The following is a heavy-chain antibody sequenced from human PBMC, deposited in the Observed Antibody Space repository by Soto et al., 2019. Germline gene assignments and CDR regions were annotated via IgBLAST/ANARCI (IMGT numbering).Heavy chain of an antibody. CDR2: ISWNSGSI. Sequence: EVQLVESGGGLVQPGRSLRLSCAASGFTFDDYAMHWVRQAPGKGLAWVSGISWNSGSIGYADSVKGRFTISRDNAKNSLYLQMNRLRAEDTALYYCAKDQLRYFDWSFDYWGQGTLVTVSS. J-gene: IGHJ4*02. CDR1: GFTFDDYA. V-gene: IGHV3-9*01. CDR3: AKDQLRYFDWSFDY. D-gene: IGHD3-9*01.